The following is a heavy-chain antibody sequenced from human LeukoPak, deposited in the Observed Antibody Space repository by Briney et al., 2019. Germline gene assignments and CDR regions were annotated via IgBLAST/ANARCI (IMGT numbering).Heavy chain of an antibody. V-gene: IGHV4-4*07. Sequence: MASETLSLTCGVRGVSFSGNYWSWFRQPAGKGLEWIGRIYTSGSPNYNPSLKSRVTISLDKSTNQFSVNLSSVTAADTAMYYCARDGGSYFRYYMDVWGKGTTVTVSS. CDR1: GVSFSGNY. D-gene: IGHD1-26*01. J-gene: IGHJ6*03. CDR3: ARDGGSYFRYYMDV. CDR2: IYTSGSP.